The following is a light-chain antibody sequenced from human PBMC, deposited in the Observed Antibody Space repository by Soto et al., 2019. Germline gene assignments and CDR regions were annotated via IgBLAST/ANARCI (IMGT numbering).Light chain of an antibody. CDR3: STWDDSLNGRV. J-gene: IGLJ3*02. V-gene: IGLV1-44*01. Sequence: QSVLTQPPSASGTPGQRVTISCSGSSSNIGKNVVNWYQQVPGTALNLLIHTTNQRPSGVPDRFSGSKSGTSASLAISGLQSEDEAYYYCSTWDDSLNGRVFGGGTKLTVL. CDR1: SSNIGKNV. CDR2: TTN.